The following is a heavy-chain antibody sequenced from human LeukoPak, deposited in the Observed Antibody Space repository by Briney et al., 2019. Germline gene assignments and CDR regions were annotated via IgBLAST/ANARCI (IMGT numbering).Heavy chain of an antibody. J-gene: IGHJ5*02. CDR3: AETVTARPYFVGNWFDP. CDR1: GGAFTSYA. V-gene: IGHV1-69*05. CDR2: TVPVLGRT. D-gene: IGHD6-6*01. Sequence: WASVKVSCKADGGAFTSYAITWLRQAPGQGPEWMGGTVPVLGRTNYAQKFQGRVSITTDESTGTTYMQLSSLTSDDPAIYYCAETVTARPYFVGNWFDPWGQGTLVTGSS.